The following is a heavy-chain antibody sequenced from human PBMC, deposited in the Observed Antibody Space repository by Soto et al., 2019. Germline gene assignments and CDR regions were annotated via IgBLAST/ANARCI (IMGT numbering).Heavy chain of an antibody. CDR2: ISWNSGSI. Sequence: EVQLVESGGGLVQPGRSLGLSCAASGFTFDDYAMHWVRQAPGKGLEWVSGISWNSGSIGYADSVKGRFTISRDNARNSLYLQMNSLRAEDTALYYCAKGRPIPGDYDILTGYFDYWGQGTLVTVSS. CDR1: GFTFDDYA. J-gene: IGHJ4*02. CDR3: AKGRPIPGDYDILTGYFDY. V-gene: IGHV3-9*01. D-gene: IGHD3-9*01.